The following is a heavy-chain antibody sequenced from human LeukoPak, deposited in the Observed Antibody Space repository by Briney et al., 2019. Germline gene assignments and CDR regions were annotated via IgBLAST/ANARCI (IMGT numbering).Heavy chain of an antibody. CDR3: AKVGLRQWLGPLDY. Sequence: SETLSLTCTVSGGSISSYYWSWIRQPPGKGLEWIGYIYYSGSTNYNPSLKSRVTISVDTSKNQFSLKLSSVTAADTAVYYCAKVGLRQWLGPLDYWGQGTLVTVSS. CDR2: IYYSGST. J-gene: IGHJ4*02. V-gene: IGHV4-59*01. CDR1: GGSISSYY. D-gene: IGHD6-19*01.